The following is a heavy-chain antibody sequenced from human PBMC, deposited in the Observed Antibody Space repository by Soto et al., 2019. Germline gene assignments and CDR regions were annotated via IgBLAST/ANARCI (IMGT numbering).Heavy chain of an antibody. CDR1: GGSISSSNW. CDR3: ARDYMVRGVMRWFDP. Sequence: QVQLQESGPGLVKPSGTLSLTCAVSGGSISSSNWWSWVRQPPGKGLEWIGEIYHSGSTNYNPSLKSLVTISVDKSKNQFSLMLSSVTAADTAVYYCARDYMVRGVMRWFDPWGQGTLVTVSS. V-gene: IGHV4-4*02. CDR2: IYHSGST. D-gene: IGHD3-10*01. J-gene: IGHJ5*02.